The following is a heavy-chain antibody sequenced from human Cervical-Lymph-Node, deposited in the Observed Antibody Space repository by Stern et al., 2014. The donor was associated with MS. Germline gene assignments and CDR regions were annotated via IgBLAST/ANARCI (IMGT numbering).Heavy chain of an antibody. CDR1: GYTFTRYG. Sequence: QVQLVQSAAEVRKPGDAVKVSCKAPGYTFTRYGVAWVRQAPGQGLEWMGWISEHKDITTYAHQVQGRVTLSTDASTSTAYMELRSLRSDDTAVYYCARTRYSSTIDYYYYGMDVWGQGTAVTVSS. CDR3: ARTRYSSTIDYYYYGMDV. J-gene: IGHJ6*02. V-gene: IGHV1-18*01. D-gene: IGHD6-19*01. CDR2: ISEHKDIT.